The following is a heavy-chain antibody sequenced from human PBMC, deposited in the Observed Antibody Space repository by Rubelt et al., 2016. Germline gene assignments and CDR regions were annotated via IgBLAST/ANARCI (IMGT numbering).Heavy chain of an antibody. CDR3: ARALYDYVWSYYYGMDV. V-gene: IGHV3-66*01. CDR2: IYSGGST. J-gene: IGHJ6*02. D-gene: IGHD3-16*01. Sequence: EVQLVESGGGLVKPGGSLRLSCAASGFTFSSYSMSWVRQAPGKGLEWVSVIYSGGSTYYADSVKGRFTISRDNSKNTLYLQMNSLRAEDTAVYYCARALYDYVWSYYYGMDVWGQGTTVTVSS. CDR1: GFTFSSYS.